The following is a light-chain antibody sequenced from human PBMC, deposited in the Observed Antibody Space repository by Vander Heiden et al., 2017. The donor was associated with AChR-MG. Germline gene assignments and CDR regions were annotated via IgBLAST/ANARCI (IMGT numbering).Light chain of an antibody. CDR2: DVS. CDR1: SSDVGGYNY. V-gene: IGLV2-14*03. Sequence: QSALTQPPSVSGSPGQSITISCTGTSSDVGGYNYVSWYQQHPGKAPRLMIYDVSNRTSGVSYRFSGSKSGNTASLTISGVETEDEADYYCSSYISSSTVVFGGGTKLIVL. J-gene: IGLJ2*01. CDR3: SSYISSSTVV.